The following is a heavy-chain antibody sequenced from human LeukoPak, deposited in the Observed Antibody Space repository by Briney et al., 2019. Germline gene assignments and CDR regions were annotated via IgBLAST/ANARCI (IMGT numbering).Heavy chain of an antibody. D-gene: IGHD5-24*01. J-gene: IGHJ4*02. V-gene: IGHV1-69*13. CDR1: GGTFSSYA. Sequence: SVKVSCKASGGTFSSYAICWVRQAPGQGLELMGGIIPIFGTANYAQKFQGRVTITADESTSTAYMELSSLRSEDTAVYYCARDTLKDGYNYVGYWGQGTLVTVSS. CDR3: ARDTLKDGYNYVGY. CDR2: IIPIFGTA.